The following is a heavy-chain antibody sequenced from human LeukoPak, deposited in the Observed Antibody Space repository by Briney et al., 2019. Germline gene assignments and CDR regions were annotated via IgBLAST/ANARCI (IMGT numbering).Heavy chain of an antibody. Sequence: ASVKVSCKASGYSFPSYGISWVRQAPGQGPEWMGWISPYNDNTNYAQKLQGRATLTTDTSTSTAYMELRSLRSEDTAVYYCAREPLVVDNWFDPWGQGTLVTVSS. V-gene: IGHV1-18*01. CDR1: GYSFPSYG. CDR2: ISPYNDNT. CDR3: AREPLVVDNWFDP. J-gene: IGHJ5*02. D-gene: IGHD2-15*01.